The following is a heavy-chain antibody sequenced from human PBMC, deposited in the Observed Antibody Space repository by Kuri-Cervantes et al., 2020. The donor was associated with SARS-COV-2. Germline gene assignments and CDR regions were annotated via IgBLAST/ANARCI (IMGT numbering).Heavy chain of an antibody. Sequence: GESLKISCAVSGFTVSRNYMSWVRQAPGKGLEWVSVTYSGGNAYYADSVKGRFTTSTDDSKNTLYLQLNSLRAEDSAVYYCAGGFAMVRSMDVWGQGTTVTVS. CDR3: AGGFAMVRSMDV. V-gene: IGHV3-53*01. CDR2: TYSGGNA. D-gene: IGHD3-10*01. CDR1: GFTVSRNY. J-gene: IGHJ6*02.